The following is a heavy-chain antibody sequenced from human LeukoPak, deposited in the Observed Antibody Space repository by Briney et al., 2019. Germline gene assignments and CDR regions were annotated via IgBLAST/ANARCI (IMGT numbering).Heavy chain of an antibody. J-gene: IGHJ4*02. Sequence: SETLSLTCTVSGGSISSSSYYWGWIRQPPGKGLEWIGSIYDSGSTDYNPSLKSRVTIFVDTSKNQFSLKLSSVTAADTAVYYCATPGYTYGLFDYWGQGTLVTVSS. V-gene: IGHV4-39*01. CDR1: GGSISSSSYY. D-gene: IGHD5-18*01. CDR3: ATPGYTYGLFDY. CDR2: IYDSGST.